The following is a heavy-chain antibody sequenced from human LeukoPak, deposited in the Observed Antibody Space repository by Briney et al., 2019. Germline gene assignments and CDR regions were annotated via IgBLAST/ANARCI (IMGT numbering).Heavy chain of an antibody. CDR1: GFNFSSFV. CDR3: AKGQWLARRGNYYYYGMDV. J-gene: IGHJ6*02. V-gene: IGHV3-23*01. CDR2: ISASGRST. Sequence: PGGSLRLSCAGSGFNFSSFVMTWVRQAPGKGLEWVSSISASGRSTYYADSVKGRFTISRDNSKNTLYLQMNSLRAEDTAVYYCAKGQWLARRGNYYYYGMDVWGQGTTVTVSS. D-gene: IGHD6-19*01.